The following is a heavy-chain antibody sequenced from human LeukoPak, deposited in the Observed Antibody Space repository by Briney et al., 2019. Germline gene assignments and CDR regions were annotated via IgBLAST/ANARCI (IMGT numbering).Heavy chain of an antibody. CDR3: ARAHCSSTNCYQFDY. CDR2: INPNSGGT. Sequence: ASVKASCKASGYTFIGYYIHWVRQAPGQGLEWMGWINPNSGGTNYAQKFQGRVTMTRDTSISTAYMELSRLISDDTAVYHCARAHCSSTNCYQFDYWGQGTLVTVSS. V-gene: IGHV1-2*02. D-gene: IGHD2-2*01. J-gene: IGHJ4*02. CDR1: GYTFIGYY.